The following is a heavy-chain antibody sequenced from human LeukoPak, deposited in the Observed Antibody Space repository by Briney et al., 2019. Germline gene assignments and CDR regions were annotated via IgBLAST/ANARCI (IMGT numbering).Heavy chain of an antibody. J-gene: IGHJ3*02. CDR2: IKQDGSEK. Sequence: PGGSLRLSCAASGFTFSSYAMSWVRQAPGKGLEWVANIKQDGSEKYYVNSVKGRFTISRDNAKNSLYLQMNSLRVEDTAVYYCAREPPAVGASRAFDIWGQGTMVTVSS. CDR1: GFTFSSYA. CDR3: AREPPAVGASRAFDI. V-gene: IGHV3-7*01. D-gene: IGHD1-26*01.